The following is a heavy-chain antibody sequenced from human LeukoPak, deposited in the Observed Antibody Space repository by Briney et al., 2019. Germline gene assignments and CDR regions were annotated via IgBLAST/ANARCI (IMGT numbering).Heavy chain of an antibody. CDR1: TGSLNSYF. J-gene: IGHJ4*02. CDR3: ARGKELTGTSGHYSFDF. V-gene: IGHV4-4*07. Sequence: SETLSPTCTVSTGSLNSYFWTWVRQPAGKGLEWIGRVSGTGTAYSNPSLESRVIISLDTSRNQFSLKLVSVTAADTAVYYCARGKELTGTSGHYSFDFWGQGTLVSVSS. D-gene: IGHD1-7*01. CDR2: VSGTGTA.